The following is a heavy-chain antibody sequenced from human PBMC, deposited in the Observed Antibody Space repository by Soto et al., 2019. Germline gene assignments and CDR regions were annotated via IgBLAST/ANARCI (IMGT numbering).Heavy chain of an antibody. D-gene: IGHD1-26*01. CDR2: IHGGAYYT. CDR3: AKNRGTGSYTNLSFNV. V-gene: IGHV3-23*01. J-gene: IGHJ2*01. Sequence: EVQLLESGGGLVQPGGSLRLSCAASGFTFSCCAMSWVRQAPGRGLEWVSTIHGGAYYTHYTDSVKGPFTISRYYSRITVLLQLNSPTAWNTAIYYLAKNRGTGSYTNLSFNVWGGSAPVNVSS. CDR1: GFTFSCCA.